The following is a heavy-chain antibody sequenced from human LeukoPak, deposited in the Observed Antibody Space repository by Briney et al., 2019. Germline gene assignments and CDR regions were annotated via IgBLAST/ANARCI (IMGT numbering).Heavy chain of an antibody. CDR1: GFTFSNNG. V-gene: IGHV3-30*18. CDR2: ISYDGSNK. CDR3: AKDPLPVIATSYFDS. J-gene: IGHJ4*02. Sequence: GGSLRLSCAASGFTFSNNGMHWVRQTPGEGLEWVAVISYDGSNKNYADSVKGRFTISRDNSQNTLYLQMNSLRAEDTAVYYCAKDPLPVIATSYFDSWGQGTLVTVSS. D-gene: IGHD3-10*01.